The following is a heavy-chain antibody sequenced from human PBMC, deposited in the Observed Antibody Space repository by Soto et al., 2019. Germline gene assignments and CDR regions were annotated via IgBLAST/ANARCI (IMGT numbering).Heavy chain of an antibody. V-gene: IGHV3-66*01. CDR2: IYSGGST. J-gene: IGHJ6*02. CDR3: ARDACSSTSCYFALYYYYGMDV. CDR1: GFTISSNY. Sequence: GGSLRLSCAASGFTISSNYTSWVRQAPGKGLEWVSVIYSGGSTYYADSVKGRFTISRDNSKNTLYLQMNSLRAEDTAVYYCARDACSSTSCYFALYYYYGMDVWGQGTTVTVSS. D-gene: IGHD2-2*01.